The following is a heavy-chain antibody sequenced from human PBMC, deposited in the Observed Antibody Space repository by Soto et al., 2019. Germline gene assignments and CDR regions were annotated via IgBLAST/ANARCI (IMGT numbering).Heavy chain of an antibody. Sequence: EVQLLESGGGLVQPGGSLRLSCAASGFTFSNYAMNWVRQAPGKGLEWVSAISASGGRTYYADSVKGRFTISRDNSKNTLYLQMNSLRAEDTAVYYCAKGCNYYYYMDVWGKGTTVTVSS. J-gene: IGHJ6*03. CDR2: ISASGGRT. CDR3: AKGCNYYYYMDV. V-gene: IGHV3-23*01. D-gene: IGHD2-15*01. CDR1: GFTFSNYA.